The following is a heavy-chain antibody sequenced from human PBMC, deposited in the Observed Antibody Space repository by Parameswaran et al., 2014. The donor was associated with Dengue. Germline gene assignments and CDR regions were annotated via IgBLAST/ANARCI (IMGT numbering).Heavy chain of an antibody. CDR3: VKVSTNWYWEGFFDY. CDR1: GFTFNNYA. Sequence: QAGGSLRLSCAGSGFTFNNYAMAWVRQAPGKGLEWVSVISSTGGTSFFLDSVTGRFTMSRDNSKNTLYLQMNDVRADDTAVYYCVKVSTNWYWEGFFDYWGQGTLVTVSS. J-gene: IGHJ4*02. D-gene: IGHD6-13*01. CDR2: ISSTGGTS. V-gene: IGHV3-23*01.